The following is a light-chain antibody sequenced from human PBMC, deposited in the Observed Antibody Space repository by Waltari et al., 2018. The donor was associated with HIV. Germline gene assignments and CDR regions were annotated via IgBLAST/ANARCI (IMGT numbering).Light chain of an antibody. CDR1: NLDSES. CDR2: DDR. J-gene: IGLJ3*02. V-gene: IGLV3-21*04. Sequence: YVLTQPPSLSVAPGETARIPCGGINLDSESVHWYQQKSAQSPVLVMCDDRDRPSGVSGRFSGSNSGGSATRTIRGVAPGDEADYYCQVWDSSSDRPAFGGGTKLAVL. CDR3: QVWDSSSDRPA.